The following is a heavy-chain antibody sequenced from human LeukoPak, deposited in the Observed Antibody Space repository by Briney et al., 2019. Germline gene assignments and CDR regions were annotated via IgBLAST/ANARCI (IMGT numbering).Heavy chain of an antibody. V-gene: IGHV3-74*01. D-gene: IGHD2-21*01. CDR1: GFTFSSYL. CDR2: INSDGRST. CDR3: VRDVWGDRDSYFDY. Sequence: GGSLRLSCAASGFTFSSYLMHWVRQAPGKGLVWVSRINSDGRSTSYADSAKGRFTISRDNAKNTLYLQMNSLRAEDTAVYYCVRDVWGDRDSYFDYWGQGTLVTVSS. J-gene: IGHJ4*02.